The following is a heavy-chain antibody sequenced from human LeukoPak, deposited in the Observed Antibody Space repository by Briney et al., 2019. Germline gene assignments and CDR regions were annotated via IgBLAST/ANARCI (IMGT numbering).Heavy chain of an antibody. Sequence: SSETLSLTCAVSGGSISSGGYSWSWIRQPPGKGLAWIGYVYDSGSTYYNPSLKSRVTISVDTSKNQFSLKLSSVTAADAAVYYCARRIVSRNGGYYFDYWGQGTLVTVSS. V-gene: IGHV4-30-4*07. CDR2: VYDSGST. CDR3: ARRIVSRNGGYYFDY. CDR1: GGSISSGGYS. J-gene: IGHJ4*02. D-gene: IGHD5/OR15-5a*01.